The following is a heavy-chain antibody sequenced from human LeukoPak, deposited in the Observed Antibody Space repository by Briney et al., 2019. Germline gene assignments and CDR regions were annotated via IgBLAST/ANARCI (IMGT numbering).Heavy chain of an antibody. V-gene: IGHV1-69*13. D-gene: IGHD4-23*01. Sequence: GASVKVSCKASGYTFTSYGISWVRQAPGQGLEWMGGIIPIFGTANYAQKFQGRVTITADESTSTAYMELSSLRSEDTAVYYCAFRIDYGGNRHDSDYWGQGTLATVSS. CDR3: AFRIDYGGNRHDSDY. CDR1: GYTFTSYG. J-gene: IGHJ4*02. CDR2: IIPIFGTA.